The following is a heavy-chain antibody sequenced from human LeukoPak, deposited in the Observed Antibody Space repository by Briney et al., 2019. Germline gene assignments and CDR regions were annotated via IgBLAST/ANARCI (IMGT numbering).Heavy chain of an antibody. D-gene: IGHD3-10*01. V-gene: IGHV3-9*01. CDR2: ISWNSGSI. CDR3: ARAVRTVYYFDY. J-gene: IGHJ4*02. Sequence: GGSLRLSCAASGFTFDDYAMHWVRQAPGKGLEWVSGISWNSGSIGYADSVKGRFTISRDNAKNSLYLQMNSLRSDDTAVYYCARAVRTVYYFDYWGQGTLVTVSS. CDR1: GFTFDDYA.